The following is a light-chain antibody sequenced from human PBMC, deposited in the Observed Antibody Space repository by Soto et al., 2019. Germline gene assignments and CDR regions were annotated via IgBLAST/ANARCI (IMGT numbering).Light chain of an antibody. CDR1: QTVSSTY. Sequence: EIVSTQSPGTLSLSPGERATLSCRASQTVSSTYLVWYQQKPGQAPRLLIYGASSRAPGVSDRFSGSGSGTDFTLTISRLEPEDFAVYYCHQCGNSWWTFGQGTKVEIK. V-gene: IGKV3-20*01. CDR2: GAS. CDR3: HQCGNSWWT. J-gene: IGKJ1*01.